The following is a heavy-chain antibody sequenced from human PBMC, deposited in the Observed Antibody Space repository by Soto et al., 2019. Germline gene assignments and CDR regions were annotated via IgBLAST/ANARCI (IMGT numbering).Heavy chain of an antibody. D-gene: IGHD6-6*01. CDR1: GDSVSSNSAA. V-gene: IGHV6-1*01. CDR3: ARDLRYSSSSASSYGMDV. CDR2: TYYRSKWYN. Sequence: SQTLSLTCAISGDSVSSNSAAWNWIRQSPSRGLEWLGRTYYRSKWYNDYAVSVKSRITINPDTSKNQFSLQLNSVTPEDTAVYYCARDLRYSSSSASSYGMDVWSQGTTVTVSS. J-gene: IGHJ6*02.